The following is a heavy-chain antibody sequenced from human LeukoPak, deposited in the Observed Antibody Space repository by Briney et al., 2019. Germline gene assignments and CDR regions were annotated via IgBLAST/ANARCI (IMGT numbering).Heavy chain of an antibody. J-gene: IGHJ4*02. Sequence: GGSLRLSCSASGVTYSAYWMHWVRQSPGKGLVWVSYVDNDGGGTAYVDSVKGRFTISRDNAKNTVYLQMNSLRVDDTAVYYCARDGSGSIDLDHWGQGTLVTVSS. CDR2: VDNDGGGT. CDR3: ARDGSGSIDLDH. CDR1: GVTYSAYW. V-gene: IGHV3-74*01. D-gene: IGHD3-3*01.